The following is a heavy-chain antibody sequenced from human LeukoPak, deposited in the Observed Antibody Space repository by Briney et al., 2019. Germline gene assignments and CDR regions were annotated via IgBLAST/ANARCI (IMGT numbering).Heavy chain of an antibody. CDR1: GGTFSSYA. CDR2: IIPILGIA. Sequence: ASVKVSCKASGGTFSSYAISWVRQAPGQGLEWMGRIIPILGIANYAQKFQGRVTITADKSTSTAYMELSSLRSEDTAVYYCARVLLWFGEETVYYYYGMDVWGQGTTVTVSS. J-gene: IGHJ6*02. V-gene: IGHV1-69*04. CDR3: ARVLLWFGEETVYYYYGMDV. D-gene: IGHD3-10*01.